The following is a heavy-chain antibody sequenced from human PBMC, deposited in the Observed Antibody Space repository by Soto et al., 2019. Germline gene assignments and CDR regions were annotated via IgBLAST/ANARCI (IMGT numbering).Heavy chain of an antibody. CDR2: ISGRGGNT. D-gene: IGHD4-4*01. CDR1: GFTFSSYA. Sequence: VGSLRLSCAASGFTFSSYAMSWVRQAPGKGLEWVSSISGRGGNTYYADSVKGRFTISRDNSKNTLYLQMNSLRVEDTAVYYCAKERTVTTADFDYWGQGTLVTVSS. CDR3: AKERTVTTADFDY. V-gene: IGHV3-23*01. J-gene: IGHJ4*02.